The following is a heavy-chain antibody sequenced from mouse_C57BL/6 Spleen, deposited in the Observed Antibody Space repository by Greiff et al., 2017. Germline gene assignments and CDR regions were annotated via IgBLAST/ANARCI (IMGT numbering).Heavy chain of an antibody. CDR2: IDPSDSYT. D-gene: IGHD4-1*01. CDR3: ANWGFDY. Sequence: QVQLQQPGAELVKPGASVKLSCKASGYTFTSYWMQWVKQRPGQGLEWIGEIDPSDSYTNYTQKFKGKATLTVDTSSSTAYMQLSSLTSEDSAVYYCANWGFDYWGQGTTLTVSS. CDR1: GYTFTSYW. V-gene: IGHV1-50*01. J-gene: IGHJ2*01.